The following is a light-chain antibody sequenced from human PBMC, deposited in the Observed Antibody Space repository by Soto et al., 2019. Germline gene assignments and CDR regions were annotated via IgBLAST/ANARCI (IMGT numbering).Light chain of an antibody. Sequence: EIVLTQSPATLSLSPGERATLSCRASQSVSSYLAWYQQKPGQAPRLLIYDASNRATGIQARLRGSGSATDFPLTISSLEAEDFAVYYCQQRTNLPPIPFCQATRREIQ. CDR1: QSVSSY. J-gene: IGKJ5*01. V-gene: IGKV3-11*01. CDR3: QQRTNLPPIP. CDR2: DAS.